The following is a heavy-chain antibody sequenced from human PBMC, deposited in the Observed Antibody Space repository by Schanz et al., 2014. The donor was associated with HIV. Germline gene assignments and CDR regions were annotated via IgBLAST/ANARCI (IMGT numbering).Heavy chain of an antibody. CDR2: ISHNGNND. CDR3: AKPEYDSRGNSQSHFDY. CDR1: GFTFDSFG. V-gene: IGHV3-30*18. Sequence: QVQLAESGGGVVRPGRSLRLSCAASGFTFDSFGMHWVRQAPGKGLEWVAVISHNGNNDYYAESVKGRVTISRDNSKNTLYLQMTTLRTEDTAVYYCAKPEYDSRGNSQSHFDYWGQGTLVTVSS. D-gene: IGHD3-22*01. J-gene: IGHJ4*02.